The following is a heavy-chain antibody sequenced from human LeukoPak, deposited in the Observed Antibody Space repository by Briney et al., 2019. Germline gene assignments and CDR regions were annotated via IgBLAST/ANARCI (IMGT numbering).Heavy chain of an antibody. CDR3: ARVMHCSSTRRDWFDP. J-gene: IGHJ5*02. CDR1: GYTFTSYG. V-gene: IGHV1-2*02. D-gene: IGHD2-2*01. CDR2: INRNSGGT. Sequence: GASVKVSCKASGYTFTSYGISWVRQAPRQGLEWMGLINRNSGGTNYAQKFQGRVTMTRDTSISTAYMELSRLRSDDTAVYYCARVMHCSSTRRDWFDPWGQGTLVTVSS.